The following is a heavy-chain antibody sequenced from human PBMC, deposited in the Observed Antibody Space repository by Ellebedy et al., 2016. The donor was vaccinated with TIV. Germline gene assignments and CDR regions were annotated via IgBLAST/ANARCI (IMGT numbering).Heavy chain of an antibody. CDR2: IYPGGST. Sequence: MPSETLSLTCTLSGGSLTSSNWWTCVRQPTGKGREWIGEIYPGGSTNYNPSLTGRVTMSVDKSKNRCSLNLTSVTAADTALYYCATEMDHWGQGKLVTVSS. CDR3: ATEMDH. V-gene: IGHV4-4*02. CDR1: GGSLTSSNW. D-gene: IGHD2-2*03. J-gene: IGHJ4*02.